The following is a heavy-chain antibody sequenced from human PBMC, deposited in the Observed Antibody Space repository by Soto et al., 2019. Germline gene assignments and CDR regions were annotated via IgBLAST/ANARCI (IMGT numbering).Heavy chain of an antibody. CDR1: GGSISSYY. V-gene: IGHV4-59*08. Sequence: PSETLSLTCTVSGGSISSYYWSWIRQPPGKGLEWIGYIYYSGSTNYNPSLKSRVTISVDTSKNQFSLKLSSVTAADTAVYYCARHDYDGYGSGQLDYWGQGTLVTVSS. CDR2: IYYSGST. CDR3: ARHDYDGYGSGQLDY. D-gene: IGHD3-10*01. J-gene: IGHJ4*02.